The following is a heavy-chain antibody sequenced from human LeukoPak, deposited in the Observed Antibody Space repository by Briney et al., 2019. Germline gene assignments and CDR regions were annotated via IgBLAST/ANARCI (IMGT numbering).Heavy chain of an antibody. CDR2: ISYDGSNK. J-gene: IGHJ4*02. CDR3: ARWGDYPFLDY. D-gene: IGHD3-16*01. V-gene: IGHV3-30-3*01. CDR1: GFTFSSYA. Sequence: PGRSLRLSCAASGFTFSSYAMHWVRQAPGKGLEWVAVISYDGSNKYYADSVKGRFTISRDNSKNTLYLQMNSLRAEDTAVYYCARWGDYPFLDYWGQGTLVTVSS.